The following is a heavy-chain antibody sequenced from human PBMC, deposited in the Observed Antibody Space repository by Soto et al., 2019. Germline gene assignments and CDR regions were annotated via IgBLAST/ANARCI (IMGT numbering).Heavy chain of an antibody. CDR2: INPNSGGT. Sequence: ASVKVSCKASGYTCTVYYMHCVLQSPVQGRDGMGCINPNSGGTNYAQKFQGWVTMTRDTSISTAYMELSRLRSDDTAVYYCARDPRRSGGSYGLGGIMYYYYGMDVWGQGTTVTVSS. CDR3: ARDPRRSGGSYGLGGIMYYYYGMDV. D-gene: IGHD5-18*01. V-gene: IGHV1-2*04. J-gene: IGHJ6*02. CDR1: GYTCTVYY.